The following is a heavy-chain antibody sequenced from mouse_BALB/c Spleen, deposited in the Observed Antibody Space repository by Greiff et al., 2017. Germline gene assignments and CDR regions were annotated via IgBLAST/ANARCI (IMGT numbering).Heavy chain of an antibody. J-gene: IGHJ4*01. V-gene: IGHV1-69*02. CDR3: TREGYYEGAMDY. D-gene: IGHD2-4*01. CDR2: IYPSDSYT. Sequence: QVQLQQPGAELVRPGVSVKLSCKASGYTFTSYWINWVKQRPGQGLEWIGNIYPSDSYTNYNQKFKDKATLTVDKSSSTAYMQLSSPTSEDSAVYYCTREGYYEGAMDYWGQGTSVTVSS. CDR1: GYTFTSYW.